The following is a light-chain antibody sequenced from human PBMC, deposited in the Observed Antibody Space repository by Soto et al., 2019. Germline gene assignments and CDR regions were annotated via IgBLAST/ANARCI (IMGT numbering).Light chain of an antibody. J-gene: IGKJ2*01. CDR2: GAS. CDR3: HQYNDWLMYT. CDR1: QSVRSN. Sequence: EIVMTQSPATLSVSPGERATLSCRASQSVRSNLAWYQQKPGQPPRLLIYGASTRATGIPARFSGSGSGTEFTLTISSLQSEDFAVYYCHQYNDWLMYTFGQGTKLEI. V-gene: IGKV3-15*01.